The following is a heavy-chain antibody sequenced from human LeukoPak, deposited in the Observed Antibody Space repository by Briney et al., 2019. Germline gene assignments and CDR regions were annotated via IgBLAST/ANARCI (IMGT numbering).Heavy chain of an antibody. Sequence: GGSLRLSCAASGFTFSHYWMTWVRQAPGKGLEWVANIRQDESEKYYVDSVKGRFTISRDNAKNSLYLQMNSLRAEDTAVYYCARVKAQYSSSSGFDYWGQGTLVTVSS. V-gene: IGHV3-7*01. CDR2: IRQDESEK. D-gene: IGHD6-6*01. J-gene: IGHJ4*02. CDR3: ARVKAQYSSSSGFDY. CDR1: GFTFSHYW.